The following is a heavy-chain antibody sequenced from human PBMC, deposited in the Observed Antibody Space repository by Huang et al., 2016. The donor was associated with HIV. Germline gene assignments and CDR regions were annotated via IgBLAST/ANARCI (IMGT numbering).Heavy chain of an antibody. Sequence: EVQLLESGGGLVQPGGSLRLSCAASGFTFSSYAMSWVRQAPGKGLEGFSSITGRGSTSYYSDSVKGRFTISRDNAKNTLYLQMNSLRAEDTAIYYCAKADSGAAAGSLVDYWGQGTLVTVSS. J-gene: IGHJ4*02. D-gene: IGHD6-13*01. CDR2: ITGRGSTS. CDR1: GFTFSSYA. CDR3: AKADSGAAAGSLVDY. V-gene: IGHV3-23*01.